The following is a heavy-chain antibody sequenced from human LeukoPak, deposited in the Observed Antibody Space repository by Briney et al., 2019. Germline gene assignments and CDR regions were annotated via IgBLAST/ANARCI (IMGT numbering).Heavy chain of an antibody. CDR3: ARDSWDGDLDY. V-gene: IGHV3-7*01. CDR1: GFTFSNYW. CDR2: IKQDGREK. D-gene: IGHD6-13*01. J-gene: IGHJ4*02. Sequence: GGSLRLSCAASGFTFSNYWMSWVRQAPGEGLEWVANIKQDGREKHYVDSVKGRFTISRDNAKNSLFLQMQSLRAEDTAVYYCARDSWDGDLDYWGQGTLVTASS.